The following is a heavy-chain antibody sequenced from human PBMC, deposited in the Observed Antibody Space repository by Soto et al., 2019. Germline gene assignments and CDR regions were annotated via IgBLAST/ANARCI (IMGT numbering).Heavy chain of an antibody. Sequence: EVQLVESGGGLIQPGGSLRLSCAASGFNFIRKYMIWVRQAPGKGLEWVSILYSGGTTYYADSVKGRFTISRDTSENTLYLQMTSLRAEDTAVYYCARGLYDSGSFYLDFWGQGTLVTVSS. D-gene: IGHD3-10*01. V-gene: IGHV3-53*01. CDR3: ARGLYDSGSFYLDF. CDR1: GFNFIRKY. CDR2: LYSGGTT. J-gene: IGHJ4*02.